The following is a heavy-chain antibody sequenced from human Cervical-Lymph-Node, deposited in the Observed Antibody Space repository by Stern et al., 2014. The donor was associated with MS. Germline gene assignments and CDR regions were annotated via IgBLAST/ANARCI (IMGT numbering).Heavy chain of an antibody. CDR2: ISYDGSNK. D-gene: IGHD2-21*02. V-gene: IGHV3-30*01. CDR3: ARGDCGGDCYTRPGWYFDL. J-gene: IGHJ2*01. Sequence: VQLEESGGGVVQPGRSLRLSCAASGFTFSSYAMHWVRQAPGKGLEWVAVISYDGSNKYYADSVKGRFTISRDNSKNTLYLQMNSLRAEDTAVYYCARGDCGGDCYTRPGWYFDLWGRGTLVTVSS. CDR1: GFTFSSYA.